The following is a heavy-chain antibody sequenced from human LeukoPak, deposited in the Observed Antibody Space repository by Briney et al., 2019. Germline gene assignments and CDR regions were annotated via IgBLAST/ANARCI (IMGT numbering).Heavy chain of an antibody. CDR2: ISAYNGNT. Sequence: GASVKVSCKASGYTFTSYGISWVRQAPGQGLEWMGWISAYNGNTNYAQKLQGRVTMTTDTSTTTAYLELSSLRSEDTAVYYCARGVPAATYYFDYWGQGTLVTVSS. V-gene: IGHV1-18*01. CDR3: ARGVPAATYYFDY. CDR1: GYTFTSYG. J-gene: IGHJ4*02. D-gene: IGHD2-2*01.